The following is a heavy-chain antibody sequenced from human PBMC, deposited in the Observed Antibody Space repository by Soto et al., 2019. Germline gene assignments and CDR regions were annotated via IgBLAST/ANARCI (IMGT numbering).Heavy chain of an antibody. J-gene: IGHJ6*02. D-gene: IGHD5-18*01. CDR2: MDPSDSYT. Sequence: GESLKLSCKGSGYSFTSYWISWVRQMPGKGLEWMGRMDPSDSYTNYSPSFQGHGTISADKSISTAYLQWSSLKASDTAMYYCARTSMQSRGYSYGHGGMDVWGQGTTVTVSS. V-gene: IGHV5-10-1*01. CDR3: ARTSMQSRGYSYGHGGMDV. CDR1: GYSFTSYW.